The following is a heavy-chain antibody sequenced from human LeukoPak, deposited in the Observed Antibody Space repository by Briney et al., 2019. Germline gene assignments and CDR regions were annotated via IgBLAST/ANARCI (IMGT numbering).Heavy chain of an antibody. CDR2: IYYSGST. D-gene: IGHD5-24*01. J-gene: IGHJ4*02. CDR3: ARVRDPLDY. CDR1: GDSISSGGYY. Sequence: LETLSLTCTVSGDSISSGGYYWSWIRQHPGKGLEWIGYIYYSGSTYSNPSLKSRLTISVDTSKNQFSLKLSSVTAADTAEYYCARVRDPLDYWGQGTLVTVSS. V-gene: IGHV4-31*03.